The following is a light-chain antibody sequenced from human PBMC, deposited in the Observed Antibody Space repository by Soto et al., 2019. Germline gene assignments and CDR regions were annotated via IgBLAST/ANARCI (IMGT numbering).Light chain of an antibody. V-gene: IGLV4-69*01. CDR1: SGHSNYA. J-gene: IGLJ3*02. CDR3: QTWGTGIRV. CDR2: VNSDGSH. Sequence: QTVVTQSPSASASLGASVKLTCTLSSGHSNYAIAWHRQQPEKGPRYLMKVNSDGSHYKGDGIPDRFSGSTSGTERYLTISSLQSEDEADYYCQTWGTGIRVFGGGTKLTVL.